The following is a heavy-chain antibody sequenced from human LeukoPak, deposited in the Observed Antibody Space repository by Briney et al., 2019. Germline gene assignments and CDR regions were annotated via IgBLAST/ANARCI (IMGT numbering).Heavy chain of an antibody. CDR2: VSPGGYT. CDR1: GVSVNDYY. Sequence: PSETLSLTCAVSGVSVNDYYWSWIRQSPEKGLEWIGEVSPGGYTTYNPSLKSRVIISEDTSENQLSLNVRSVTAADTALYYCARIRCGRGQDICYNHWAQGRLVTVSS. J-gene: IGHJ5*02. CDR3: ARIRCGRGQDICYNH. V-gene: IGHV4-34*01. D-gene: IGHD2-21*01.